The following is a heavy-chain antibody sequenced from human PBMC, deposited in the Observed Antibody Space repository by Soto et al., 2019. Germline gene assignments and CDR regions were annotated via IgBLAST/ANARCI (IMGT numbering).Heavy chain of an antibody. CDR2: VDVGGGST. D-gene: IGHD3-10*01. Sequence: EVQLLESGGGLVQPGGSLRLSCAASGFTFSTHAMIWVRQAPGKGLNWVSTVDVGGGSTYYTDSVKGRFTVSRDNSKNPVYLQLNTLRAEDTAIYFCARDRGPAGGGACDIWGQGTMVNVSS. CDR1: GFTFSTHA. J-gene: IGHJ3*02. V-gene: IGHV3-23*01. CDR3: ARDRGPAGGGACDI.